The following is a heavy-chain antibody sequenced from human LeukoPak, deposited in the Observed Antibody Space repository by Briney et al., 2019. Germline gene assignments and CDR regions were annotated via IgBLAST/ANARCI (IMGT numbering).Heavy chain of an antibody. CDR3: ARDLVGTTKHYYYGMDV. D-gene: IGHD1-1*01. CDR1: GFTFSSYG. Sequence: GRSLRLSCAASGFTFSSYGMHWVRQAPGKGLEWVAVIWYDGSNKYYADSVKGRFTISRDNSKNTLYLQMNSLRAVDTAVYYCARDLVGTTKHYYYGMDVWGKGTTVTVSS. CDR2: IWYDGSNK. J-gene: IGHJ6*04. V-gene: IGHV3-33*01.